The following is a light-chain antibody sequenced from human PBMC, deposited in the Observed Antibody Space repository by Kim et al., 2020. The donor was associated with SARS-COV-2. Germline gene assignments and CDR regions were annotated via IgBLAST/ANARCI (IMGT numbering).Light chain of an antibody. J-gene: IGKJ2*01. CDR3: QQAKSFPHT. V-gene: IGKV1-12*01. CDR1: QGVNSW. CDR2: GAS. Sequence: SASVGDRVTITCRASQGVNSWLAWYQQRPGKAPKILISGASDLQRGVPSRFSGSGSGTDFTLTITNLQPEDSATYYCQQAKSFPHTFGQGTKLEI.